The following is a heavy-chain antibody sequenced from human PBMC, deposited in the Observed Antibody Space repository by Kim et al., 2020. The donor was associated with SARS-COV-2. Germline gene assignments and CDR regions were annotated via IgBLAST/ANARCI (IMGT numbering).Heavy chain of an antibody. Sequence: SETLSLTCAVSGGSISSGGYSWSWIRQPPGKGLEWIGYIYHSGSTYYNPSLKSRVTISVDRSKNQFSLKLSSVTAADTAVYYCARAETSGYYHQEEPQDAFDIWGQGTMVTVSS. CDR1: GGSISSGGYS. CDR3: ARAETSGYYHQEEPQDAFDI. V-gene: IGHV4-30-2*01. D-gene: IGHD3-22*01. CDR2: IYHSGST. J-gene: IGHJ3*02.